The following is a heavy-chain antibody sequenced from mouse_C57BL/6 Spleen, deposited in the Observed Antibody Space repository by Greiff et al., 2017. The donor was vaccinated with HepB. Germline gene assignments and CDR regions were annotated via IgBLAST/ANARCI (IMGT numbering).Heavy chain of an antibody. V-gene: IGHV1-15*01. CDR1: GYTFTDYE. J-gene: IGHJ2*01. CDR2: IDPETGGT. Sequence: QVQLQQSGAELVRPGASVTLSCKASGYTFTDYEMHWVKQTPVHGLEWIGAIDPETGGTAYNQKFKGKAILTADKSSSTAYMELRSLTSEDSAVYYCTRGGDYIDYWGQGTTLTVSS. CDR3: TRGGDYIDY.